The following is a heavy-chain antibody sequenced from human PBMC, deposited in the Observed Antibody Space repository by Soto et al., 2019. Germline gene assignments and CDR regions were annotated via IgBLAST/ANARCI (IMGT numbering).Heavy chain of an antibody. CDR3: ARDHSGYCSSISCYRSGMDV. Sequence: GGSLRLSCAASGLTFSNYAMHWVRQAPGKGLEWVAVISYDGSNKYYADSVKGRFTISRDNSKDTLYLQMNSLRPEDTAVYYCARDHSGYCSSISCYRSGMDVWGQGTTVTVSS. D-gene: IGHD2-2*02. CDR1: GLTFSNYA. V-gene: IGHV3-30-3*01. CDR2: ISYDGSNK. J-gene: IGHJ6*02.